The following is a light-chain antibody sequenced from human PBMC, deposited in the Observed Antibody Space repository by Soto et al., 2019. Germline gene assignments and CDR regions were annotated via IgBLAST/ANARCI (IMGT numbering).Light chain of an antibody. Sequence: DIQMTQSPSTLSASVGDRVTITCRASHSVSSWVAWYQQKPGKAPKLLIYKASSLESGVPSSFSGSGSGTEFTLTISSLQPDDFATYYCQQYNSYPWTFGQRTQVEI. CDR3: QQYNSYPWT. J-gene: IGKJ1*01. CDR2: KAS. CDR1: HSVSSW. V-gene: IGKV1-5*03.